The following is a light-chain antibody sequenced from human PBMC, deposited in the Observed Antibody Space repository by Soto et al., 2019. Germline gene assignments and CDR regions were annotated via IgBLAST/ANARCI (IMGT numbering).Light chain of an antibody. CDR2: DDD. V-gene: IGLV1-51*01. CDR1: SSNIGGNS. CDR3: GSWDSSLSAYV. J-gene: IGLJ1*01. Sequence: AGSPGQSITISCSGSSSNIGGNSVSWYQQLPGTAPKLLIYDDDKRPSGIPDRFSGSKSGTSATLGITGFQTGDEADYYCGSWDSSLSAYVFATGTKVTVL.